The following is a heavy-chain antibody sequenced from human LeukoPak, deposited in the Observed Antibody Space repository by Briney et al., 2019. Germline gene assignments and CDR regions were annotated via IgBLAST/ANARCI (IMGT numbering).Heavy chain of an antibody. J-gene: IGHJ3*02. V-gene: IGHV3-11*01. CDR3: AREPVVVMTTDAFDI. Sequence: PGGSLRLSCAASGFTFSDYYMSWIRQAPGKGLEWVSYISSSGSTIYYADSVKGRFTISRDNAKNSLYLQMNSLRAEDTAVYYCAREPVVVMTTDAFDIWGQGTMVTVSS. CDR1: GFTFSDYY. CDR2: ISSSGSTI. D-gene: IGHD3-22*01.